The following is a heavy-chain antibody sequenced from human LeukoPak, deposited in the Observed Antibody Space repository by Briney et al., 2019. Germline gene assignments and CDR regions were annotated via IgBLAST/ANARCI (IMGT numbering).Heavy chain of an antibody. CDR2: INHSGST. CDR3: ARRRDAFDI. V-gene: IGHV4-34*01. Sequence: SETLSLTCAVYGGSFSGYYWSWIRQPPGKGLEWIGEINHSGSTNYNPSLKSRVTISVDTSKNQFSLKLSSVTTADTAVYYCARRRDAFDIWGQGTMVTVSS. J-gene: IGHJ3*02. CDR1: GGSFSGYY.